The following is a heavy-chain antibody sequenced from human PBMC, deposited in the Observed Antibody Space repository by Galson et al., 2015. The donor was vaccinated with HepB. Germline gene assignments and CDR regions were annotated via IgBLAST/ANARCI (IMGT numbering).Heavy chain of an antibody. CDR2: INEDGSSR. CDR3: AKDHGGPNDY. D-gene: IGHD5-24*01. CDR1: GVTLSRYW. J-gene: IGHJ4*02. V-gene: IGHV3-74*01. Sequence: SLRLSCAAFGVTLSRYWVHWVRQVPGKGLVWVARINEDGSSRAYADSVRGRFTISRDNAKNMLYLEMNSLRAEDTAVYYCAKDHGGPNDYWGQGTLVTVSS.